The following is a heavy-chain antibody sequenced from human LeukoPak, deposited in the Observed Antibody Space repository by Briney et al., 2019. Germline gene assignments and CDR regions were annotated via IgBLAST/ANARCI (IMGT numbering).Heavy chain of an antibody. J-gene: IGHJ5*02. D-gene: IGHD3-10*01. V-gene: IGHV4-59*01. CDR1: GGSISSYY. CDR2: IYYSGST. Sequence: SETLSLTCTVSGGSISSYYWSWIRQPPGKGLEWIGYIYYSGSTNYNPSLKSRVTISVDTSKNQFSLKLSPVTAADTAVYYCARTAITMVRGDPYNWFDPWGQGTLVTVSS. CDR3: ARTAITMVRGDPYNWFDP.